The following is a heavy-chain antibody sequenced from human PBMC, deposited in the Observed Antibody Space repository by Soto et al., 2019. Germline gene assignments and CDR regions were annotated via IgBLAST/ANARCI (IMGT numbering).Heavy chain of an antibody. CDR3: ARGYGAVAFDI. J-gene: IGHJ3*02. D-gene: IGHD3-10*01. Sequence: SETLSLTCAVYGGSFSGYYWSWIRQPPGKGLEWIGEINHSGSTNYNPSLKSRVTISVDTSKNQFSLKLSSVTAADTAVYYCARGYGAVAFDIWGQGTMVTVSS. CDR2: INHSGST. V-gene: IGHV4-34*01. CDR1: GGSFSGYY.